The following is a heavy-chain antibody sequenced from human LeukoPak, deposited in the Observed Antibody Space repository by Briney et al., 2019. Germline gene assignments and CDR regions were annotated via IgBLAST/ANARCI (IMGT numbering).Heavy chain of an antibody. CDR2: IHPEGNEK. Sequence: PGGSLRLSCGVCGFPLSNFWMSWVRQAPGRGLEWVANIHPEGNEKYHVGSVEGRFVISRDNTKNLLFLQMSGLRVEDTALYYCARGDAFSGDHWGQGTLVTVSS. CDR3: ARGDAFSGDH. J-gene: IGHJ4*02. V-gene: IGHV3-7*04. CDR1: GFPLSNFW.